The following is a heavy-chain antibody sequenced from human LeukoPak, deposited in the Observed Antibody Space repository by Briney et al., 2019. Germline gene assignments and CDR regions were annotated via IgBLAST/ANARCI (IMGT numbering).Heavy chain of an antibody. Sequence: SVKVSCKASGGTFISYAISWVRQAPGQGLEWMGRIIPILGIANYAQKFQGSVTITADKSTSTAYMELSSLRSEDTAVYYCARAGGLGAADDYYYYYGMDVWGQGTTVTVSS. D-gene: IGHD6-13*01. CDR2: IIPILGIA. CDR1: GGTFISYA. V-gene: IGHV1-69*04. J-gene: IGHJ6*02. CDR3: ARAGGLGAADDYYYYYGMDV.